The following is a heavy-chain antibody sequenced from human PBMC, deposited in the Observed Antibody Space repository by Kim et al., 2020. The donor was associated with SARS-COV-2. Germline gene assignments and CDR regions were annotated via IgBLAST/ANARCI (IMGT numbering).Heavy chain of an antibody. Sequence: SSGPSFQGQVTISADKSISTAYLQWSSLKASDTAMYYCARRLPAAGIYDYWGQGTLVTVSS. J-gene: IGHJ4*02. V-gene: IGHV5-51*01. D-gene: IGHD2-2*01. CDR3: ARRLPAAGIYDY.